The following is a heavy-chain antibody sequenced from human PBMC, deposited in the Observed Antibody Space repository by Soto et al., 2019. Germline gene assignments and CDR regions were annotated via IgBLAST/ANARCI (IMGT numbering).Heavy chain of an antibody. Sequence: EVQLVESGGGLVQHGGSLSLSCAASGFTFSSYWMHWVRQAPGTGLVWVSRINSDGRSTSYADSVKGRFTISRDNAKNTLYLQMNSLRAEDTAVYDCARGQYTIFVVVHVHVDYWGQGTLVTVSS. CDR2: INSDGRST. D-gene: IGHD3-3*01. J-gene: IGHJ4*02. CDR1: GFTFSSYW. V-gene: IGHV3-74*01. CDR3: ARGQYTIFVVVHVHVDY.